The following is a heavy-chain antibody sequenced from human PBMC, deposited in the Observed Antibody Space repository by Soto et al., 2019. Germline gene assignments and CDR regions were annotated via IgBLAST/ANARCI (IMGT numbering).Heavy chain of an antibody. D-gene: IGHD3-10*01. V-gene: IGHV4-59*11. J-gene: IGHJ4*02. CDR2: LYYSGST. CDR3: ARDRYYGGADF. CDR1: GGSLSPHY. Sequence: QVQLQESGPGLVKPSETLSLTCTVSGGSLSPHYWSWIRQPPGKGLEWIGYLYYSGSTTYNPSLKGRGHQTRKPVKEQVLLEEEVCAGGGHAVYYCARDRYYGGADFWGQGTLVTVSS.